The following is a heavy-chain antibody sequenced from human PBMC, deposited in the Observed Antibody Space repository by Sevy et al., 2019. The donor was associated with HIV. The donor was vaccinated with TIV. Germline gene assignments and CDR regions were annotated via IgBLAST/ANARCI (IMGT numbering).Heavy chain of an antibody. D-gene: IGHD3-3*01. CDR3: ARGYWYYDFWSGYYTYYGMDV. J-gene: IGHJ6*02. CDR1: GGSFSGYY. V-gene: IGHV4-34*01. CDR2: INHSGST. Sequence: SETLSLTCAVYGGSFSGYYWSWIRQPPGKGLEWIGEINHSGSTNYNPSLKGRVTISVDTSKNQFSLKLSSVTAADTAVYYCARGYWYYDFWSGYYTYYGMDVWGQGTTVTVSS.